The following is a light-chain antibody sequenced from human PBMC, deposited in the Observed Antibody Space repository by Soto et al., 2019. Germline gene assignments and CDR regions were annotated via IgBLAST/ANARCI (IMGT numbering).Light chain of an antibody. CDR1: SSNIGAGFD. CDR2: GNS. V-gene: IGLV1-40*01. Sequence: QSVLTQPPSESGAPGQRVTISCTGSSSNIGAGFDVHWYQQLPGTAPKLLIYGNSNRPSGVPDRFSGSRSGTSASLAITGLQAEDEADYFCQSYDSSLSGPDVVFGGGTKLTVL. CDR3: QSYDSSLSGPDVV. J-gene: IGLJ2*01.